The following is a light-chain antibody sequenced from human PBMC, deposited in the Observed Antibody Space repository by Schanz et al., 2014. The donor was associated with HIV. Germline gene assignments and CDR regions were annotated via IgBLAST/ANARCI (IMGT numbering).Light chain of an antibody. V-gene: IGLV1-47*02. CDR2: SNN. CDR3: AAWDDRLSGWV. Sequence: QSVLTQPPSASETPGQRVTISCSGSSSNVGSNAVNWYHHLPGAAPKLLIYSNNQRPSGVPDRFSGSKSGTSASLAISGLRSEDEADYHCAAWDDRLSGWVFGGGTKLTVL. CDR1: SSNVGSNA. J-gene: IGLJ3*02.